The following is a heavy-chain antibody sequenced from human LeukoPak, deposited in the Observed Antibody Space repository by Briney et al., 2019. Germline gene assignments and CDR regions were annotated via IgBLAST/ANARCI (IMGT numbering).Heavy chain of an antibody. Sequence: SQTLSLTCAISGDSVSSNSAAWNWIRQSPSRGLEWLGRTYYRSKWYNDYAVSVKSRITINPDTSKNQFSLQLNSVTPEDTAVYYCASSKVAGTLDYYYMDVWGKGTTVTISS. D-gene: IGHD6-19*01. V-gene: IGHV6-1*01. J-gene: IGHJ6*03. CDR1: GDSVSSNSAA. CDR2: TYYRSKWYN. CDR3: ASSKVAGTLDYYYMDV.